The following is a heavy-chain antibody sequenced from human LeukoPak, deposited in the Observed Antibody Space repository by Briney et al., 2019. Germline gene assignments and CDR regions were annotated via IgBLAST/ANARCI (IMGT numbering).Heavy chain of an antibody. CDR3: ARGYGSSPLDY. CDR1: GGSISSGGYY. J-gene: IGHJ4*02. V-gene: IGHV4-30-2*01. CDR2: IYHSGRT. D-gene: IGHD6-6*01. Sequence: SQTLSLTCTVSGGSISSGGYYWSWIRQPPGKGLEWIGYIYHSGRTYYNPSLKSRVTISVDRSKNQFSLRLSSVTAADTAVYYCARGYGSSPLDYWGQGTLVTVSS.